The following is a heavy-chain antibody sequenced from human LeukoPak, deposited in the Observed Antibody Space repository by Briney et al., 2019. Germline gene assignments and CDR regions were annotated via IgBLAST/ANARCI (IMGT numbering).Heavy chain of an antibody. Sequence: SETLSLTCIVSGYSISSGYYWGWVRQPPGKGLEWIANIYHSGSTYYNPSLKSRVTISVDTSKNQFSLKLSSVTAADTAVYYCARLAGTGAAAGAFDYWGQGTLVTVSS. J-gene: IGHJ4*02. CDR1: GYSISSGYY. D-gene: IGHD3/OR15-3a*01. CDR2: IYHSGST. V-gene: IGHV4-38-2*02. CDR3: ARLAGTGAAAGAFDY.